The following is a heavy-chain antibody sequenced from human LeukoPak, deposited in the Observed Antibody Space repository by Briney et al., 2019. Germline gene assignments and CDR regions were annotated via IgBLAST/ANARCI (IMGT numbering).Heavy chain of an antibody. V-gene: IGHV4-30-2*01. J-gene: IGHJ5*02. CDR3: ARGTVVPAGGWFDP. CDR1: GGSISSGGYS. Sequence: SQTLSLTCAVSGGSISSGGYSWSWIRQPPGKGLEWIGYIYHSGSTYYNPSLKSRVTISVDRSKNQFSLKLSSVTAADTAVYYCARGTVVPAGGWFDPWGQGTLVTVSS. CDR2: IYHSGST. D-gene: IGHD2-2*01.